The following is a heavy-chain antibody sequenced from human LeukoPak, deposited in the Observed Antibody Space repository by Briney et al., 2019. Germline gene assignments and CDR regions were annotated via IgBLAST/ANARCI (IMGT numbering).Heavy chain of an antibody. CDR3: ARVQHPYYYDSSGYYLDY. V-gene: IGHV3-9*01. J-gene: IGHJ4*02. CDR2: ISWNSGSI. Sequence: PGGSLRLSCAASGFTFDDYAMHWVRQAPGKGLEWVSGISWNSGSIGYADSVKGRFTISRDNSKNTLYLQMNSLRAEDTAVYYCARVQHPYYYDSSGYYLDYWGQGTLVTVSS. D-gene: IGHD3-22*01. CDR1: GFTFDDYA.